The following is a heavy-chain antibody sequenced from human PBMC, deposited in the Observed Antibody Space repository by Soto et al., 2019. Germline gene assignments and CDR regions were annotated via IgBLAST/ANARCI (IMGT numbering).Heavy chain of an antibody. J-gene: IGHJ4*02. V-gene: IGHV3-30*04. CDR3: ARSTGGSYPQYDY. Sequence: GALTLSCAAAGFKLSRYASHLVRQDPGTGLEWVAIRSYEGRDKNYPDSVKGRFTISRDNSKNTLYLQTNSLRAEDTAVYYCARSTGGSYPQYDYWGQGTLVTVSS. CDR2: RSYEGRDK. CDR1: GFKLSRYA. D-gene: IGHD1-26*01.